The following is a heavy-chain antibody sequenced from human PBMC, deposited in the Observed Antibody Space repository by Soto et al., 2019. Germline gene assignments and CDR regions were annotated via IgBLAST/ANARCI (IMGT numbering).Heavy chain of an antibody. J-gene: IGHJ3*02. CDR1: GGTFSSYA. CDR3: ARNGEWELRTTFDI. V-gene: IGHV1-69*01. CDR2: IIPIFGTT. D-gene: IGHD1-26*01. Sequence: QVQLVQSGADVKKPGSSVKVSCKASGGTFSSYAISWVRQAPGQGLEWMGGIIPIFGTTNYAQKFQGRVTITADESTSTAYMELSSLRSEDTAVYYCARNGEWELRTTFDIWGQGTMVTVSS.